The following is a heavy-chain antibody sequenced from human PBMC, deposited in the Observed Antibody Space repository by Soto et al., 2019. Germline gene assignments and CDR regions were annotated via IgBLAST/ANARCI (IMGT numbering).Heavy chain of an antibody. Sequence: GESLKISCRGSGYSFTDYWIGWVRHMPGKGLEWMGIIYPGDSDTRYSPSFQGQVAISADNSISTAFLHWTSLRASDTAMYYCARALTWTIRPHYLDHWGQGTLVTVSS. CDR1: GYSFTDYW. J-gene: IGHJ4*02. CDR3: ARALTWTIRPHYLDH. V-gene: IGHV5-51*01. D-gene: IGHD2-21*02. CDR2: IYPGDSDT.